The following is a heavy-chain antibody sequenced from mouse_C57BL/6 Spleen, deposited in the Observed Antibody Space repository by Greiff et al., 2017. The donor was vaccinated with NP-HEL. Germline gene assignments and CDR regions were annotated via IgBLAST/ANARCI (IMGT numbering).Heavy chain of an antibody. Sequence: VQLQQPGAELVRPGSSVKLSCKASGYTFTSYWMDWVKQRPGQGLEWIGNIYPSDSETHYNQKFKDKATLTEDKSSSTAYRKLSSLTSEDSAVYYCARAGGGYNGGFAYWGQGTLVTVSA. CDR1: GYTFTSYW. J-gene: IGHJ3*01. V-gene: IGHV1-61*01. CDR2: IYPSDSET. D-gene: IGHD2-2*01. CDR3: ARAGGGYNGGFAY.